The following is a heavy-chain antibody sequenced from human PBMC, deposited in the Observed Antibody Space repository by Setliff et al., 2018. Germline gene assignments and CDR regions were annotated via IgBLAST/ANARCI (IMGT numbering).Heavy chain of an antibody. CDR2: IIPLFGTT. Sequence: SVKVSCKASGDTFSTYALSWVRQAPGQGLEWVGRIIPLFGTTNFAQNLQDRVTITADQSTETVYMEVRSLRFEDTGVYYCARGFDVGAPRTDSFDIWGQGTAVTVSS. J-gene: IGHJ3*02. D-gene: IGHD1-26*01. V-gene: IGHV1-69*13. CDR1: GDTFSTYA. CDR3: ARGFDVGAPRTDSFDI.